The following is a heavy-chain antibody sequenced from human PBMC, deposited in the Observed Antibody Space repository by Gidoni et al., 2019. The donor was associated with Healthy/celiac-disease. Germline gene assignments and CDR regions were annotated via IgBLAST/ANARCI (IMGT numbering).Heavy chain of an antibody. CDR2: IYTSGST. J-gene: IGHJ6*02. CDR1: GGSISSGSYY. V-gene: IGHV4-61*02. Sequence: QVQLQESGPGLVKPSQTLSPTCPVPGGSISSGSYYWSWIRQPAGKGLEWIGRIYTSGSTNYNPSLKSRVTISVDTSKNQFSLKLSSVTAADTAVYYCAREVSYYYYGMDVWGQGTTVTVSS. D-gene: IGHD2-21*01. CDR3: AREVSYYYYGMDV.